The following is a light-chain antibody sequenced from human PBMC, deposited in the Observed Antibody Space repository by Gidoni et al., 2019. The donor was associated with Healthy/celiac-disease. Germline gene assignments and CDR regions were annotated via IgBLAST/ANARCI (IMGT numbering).Light chain of an antibody. V-gene: IGKV3-15*01. CDR2: GAS. J-gene: IGKJ1*01. CDR3: QQYKNWPGT. Sequence: EIVMTQSPAALSVSPGERATRSCRASPSVSSNLAWYQQKPGQAPRLLIYGASTRATGIPARFSGSGSGTEFTLTISSLQSEDFAVYYCQQYKNWPGTFGQXTKVEIK. CDR1: PSVSSN.